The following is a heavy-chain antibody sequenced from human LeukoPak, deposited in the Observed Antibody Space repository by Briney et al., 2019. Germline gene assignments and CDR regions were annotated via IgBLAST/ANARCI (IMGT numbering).Heavy chain of an antibody. CDR1: GYSFINFG. Sequence: GASVKVSCKASGYSFINFGLSWVRQAPGQGLEWMGWISAYNHNTNYAQKFQGRVTMTIDTSTTTVYMELRSLRSDDTGIYYCARDLMYCDTMSCYDGDFDYWGQGTPVTVSS. D-gene: IGHD2-2*01. V-gene: IGHV1-18*01. CDR3: ARDLMYCDTMSCYDGDFDY. CDR2: ISAYNHNT. J-gene: IGHJ4*02.